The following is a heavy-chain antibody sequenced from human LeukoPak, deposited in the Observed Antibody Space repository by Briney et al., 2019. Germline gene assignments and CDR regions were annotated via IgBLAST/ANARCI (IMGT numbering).Heavy chain of an antibody. CDR3: AKVKLFTDDAFDI. V-gene: IGHV3-9*01. D-gene: IGHD2-21*01. Sequence: RSGGSLRLSCAASGFTFDDYAIHWVRQAPGKGLEWVSGISFNSGSIGYADSVKGRFTISRDNAKNSLYLQMNSLRAEDTALYYCAKVKLFTDDAFDIWGQGTLVTVSS. J-gene: IGHJ3*02. CDR2: ISFNSGSI. CDR1: GFTFDDYA.